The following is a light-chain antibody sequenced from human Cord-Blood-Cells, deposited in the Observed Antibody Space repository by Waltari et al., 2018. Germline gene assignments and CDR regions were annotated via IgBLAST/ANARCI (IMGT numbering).Light chain of an antibody. CDR2: EGS. J-gene: IGLJ2*01. V-gene: IGLV2-23*03. Sequence: QSALTQPASVSGSPGQSITISCTGTSSDVGSYNLVSWYQQHPGKAPKLMIYEGSKRPLGVSNRFSGSKSGNTAALTISELQAEDEADYYCCSYAGSSTFVVFGGGTKLTVL. CDR3: CSYAGSSTFVV. CDR1: SSDVGSYNL.